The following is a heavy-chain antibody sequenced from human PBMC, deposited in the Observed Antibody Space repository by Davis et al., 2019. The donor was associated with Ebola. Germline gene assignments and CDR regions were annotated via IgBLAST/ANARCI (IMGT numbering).Heavy chain of an antibody. D-gene: IGHD1/OR15-1a*01. Sequence: PGGSLRLSCAVSGLSFETYAMTWVRQAPGKGLEWVSTISGSGGNTYYAHSVKGRFTISRDNSKNTVYLQVNSLRAEDTAVFYCAKNKGSGDHYHYCMDVWGKGTTVTVSS. CDR1: GLSFETYA. CDR3: AKNKGSGDHYHYCMDV. V-gene: IGHV3-23*01. CDR2: ISGSGGNT. J-gene: IGHJ6*03.